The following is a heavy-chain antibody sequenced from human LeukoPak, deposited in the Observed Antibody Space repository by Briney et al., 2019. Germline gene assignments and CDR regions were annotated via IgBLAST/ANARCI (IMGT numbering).Heavy chain of an antibody. J-gene: IGHJ5*02. V-gene: IGHV3-20*04. CDR1: GFTFDDYG. CDR3: ARHQTYYDFWSGYSNSYNWFDP. Sequence: GGSLRLSCAASGFTFDDYGMSWVRQAPGKGLEWVSGINWNGGSTGYADSVKGRFTISRDNAKNSLYLQMNSLRAEDTALYYCARHQTYYDFWSGYSNSYNWFDPWGQGTLVTVSS. CDR2: INWNGGST. D-gene: IGHD3-3*01.